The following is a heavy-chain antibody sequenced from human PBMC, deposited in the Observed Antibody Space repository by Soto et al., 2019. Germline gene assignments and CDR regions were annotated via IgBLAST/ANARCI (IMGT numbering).Heavy chain of an antibody. D-gene: IGHD3-16*01. J-gene: IGHJ4*02. V-gene: IGHV3-74*01. CDR1: GFTCSDYW. CDR3: ARDWGYPGYFDY. Sequence: GGSLTLYCAASGFTCSDYWMHWFRQDPGKGLVWVSHIDSDGSTTNYADSVKGRFTISRDNAKNTLYLQMNSLRAEDTAVYYCARDWGYPGYFDYWGQGALVTVSS. CDR2: IDSDGSTT.